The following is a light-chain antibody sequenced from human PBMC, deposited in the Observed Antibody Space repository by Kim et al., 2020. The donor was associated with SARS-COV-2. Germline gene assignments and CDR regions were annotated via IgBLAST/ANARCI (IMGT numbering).Light chain of an antibody. CDR3: LQYNTYSRD. Sequence: ASVGDRVTITRRASQSISSWLAWYQQKPGKAPILLIYDASSLESGVPSRFSGSGSGTEFTLTITSLQPDDVATYYCLQYNTYSRDFGQGTKVDIK. V-gene: IGKV1-5*01. CDR2: DAS. CDR1: QSISSW. J-gene: IGKJ1*01.